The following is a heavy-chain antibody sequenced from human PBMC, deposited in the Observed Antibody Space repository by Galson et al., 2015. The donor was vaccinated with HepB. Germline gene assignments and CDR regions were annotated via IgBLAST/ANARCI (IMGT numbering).Heavy chain of an antibody. Sequence: SVKVSCKASGYTFTSYGISWVRQAPGQGLEWMGWISAYNGNTNYAQKLQGRVTMTTDTSTSTAYMELRSLRSDDTAVYYCARDLRYYGLKTNGWFDPWGQGTLVTVSS. CDR3: ARDLRYYGLKTNGWFDP. CDR1: GYTFTSYG. J-gene: IGHJ5*02. V-gene: IGHV1-18*04. D-gene: IGHD3-10*01. CDR2: ISAYNGNT.